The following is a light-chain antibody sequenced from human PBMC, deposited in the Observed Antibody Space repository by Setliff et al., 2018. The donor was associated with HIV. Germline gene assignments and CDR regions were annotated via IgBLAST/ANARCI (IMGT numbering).Light chain of an antibody. CDR1: SSDVGRYNY. CDR3: CSYTSISTYV. Sequence: QSVLTQPASVSGSPGRSITISCTGTSSDVGRYNYVSWYQQHPGKTPKLIIYDVSKWPSGVSNRFSASKSGNTASLTISGLQAEDEADYYCCSYTSISTYVFGTGTKVTVL. V-gene: IGLV2-14*03. CDR2: DVS. J-gene: IGLJ1*01.